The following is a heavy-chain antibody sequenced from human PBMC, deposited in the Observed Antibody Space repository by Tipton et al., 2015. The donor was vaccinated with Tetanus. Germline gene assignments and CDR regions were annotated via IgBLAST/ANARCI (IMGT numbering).Heavy chain of an antibody. CDR1: GGSFSSSNDY. CDR2: IISSGGTT. V-gene: IGHV3-23*01. Sequence: LSLTCTVSGGSFSSSNDYWAWIRQPPGKGLEWVARIISSGGTTNYADSVKGRFTISRDNSKNTLYLQMTSLRAEDTAVYYCARLYGDYFHAMGYWGQGTLVTVSS. J-gene: IGHJ4*02. D-gene: IGHD4-17*01. CDR3: ARLYGDYFHAMGY.